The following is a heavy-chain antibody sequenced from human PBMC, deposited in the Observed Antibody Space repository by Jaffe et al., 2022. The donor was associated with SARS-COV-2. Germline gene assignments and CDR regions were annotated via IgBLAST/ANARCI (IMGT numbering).Heavy chain of an antibody. J-gene: IGHJ6*02. CDR1: GGSISSGGYY. Sequence: QVQLQESGPGLVKPSQTLSLTCTVSGGSISSGGYYWSWIRQHPGKGLEWIGYIYYSGSTYYNPSLKSRVTISVDTSKNQFSLKLSSVTAADTAVYYCARDSDLYYDILTGYYYYYGMDVWGQGTTVTVSS. CDR3: ARDSDLYYDILTGYYYYYGMDV. CDR2: IYYSGST. D-gene: IGHD3-9*01. V-gene: IGHV4-31*03.